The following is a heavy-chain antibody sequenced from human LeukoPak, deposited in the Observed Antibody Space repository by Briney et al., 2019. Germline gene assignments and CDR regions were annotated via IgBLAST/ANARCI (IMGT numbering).Heavy chain of an antibody. V-gene: IGHV4-39*07. J-gene: IGHJ4*02. CDR2: IYYSGST. Sequence: SETLSLTCTVSGGSISSSSYYWGWIRQPPGKGLEWIGSIYYSGSTYYNPSLKSRVTISVDTSKNQFSLKLSSVTAADTAVYYCASPERRGRAGFWGQGTLVTVSS. CDR1: GGSISSSSYY. CDR3: ASPERRGRAGF. D-gene: IGHD3-16*01.